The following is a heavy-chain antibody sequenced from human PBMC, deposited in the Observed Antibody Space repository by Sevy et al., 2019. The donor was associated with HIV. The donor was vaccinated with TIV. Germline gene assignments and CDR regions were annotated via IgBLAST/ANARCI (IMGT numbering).Heavy chain of an antibody. J-gene: IGHJ4*02. CDR1: GFTFSNYG. CDR2: IWKDGSNK. D-gene: IGHD3-22*01. Sequence: GESLKISCAASGFTFSNYGMHWVRQAPGKGLEWVAVIWKDGSNKYYADSVKGRFTISRDNSKNTLYLQMNSLRVEDTAVYFCARGGDFNDRSAKRDFDYWGQGTLVTVSS. V-gene: IGHV3-33*01. CDR3: ARGGDFNDRSAKRDFDY.